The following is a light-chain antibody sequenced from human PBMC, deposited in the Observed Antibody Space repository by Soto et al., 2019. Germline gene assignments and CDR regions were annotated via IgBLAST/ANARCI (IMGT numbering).Light chain of an antibody. V-gene: IGKV3-20*01. Sequence: EIVLTQSPGTLSLSPGERATLSCRASQSVSSGYLVWYQQKPGQAPRLLISAASSRATGIPDRFSGSGSGTDFTLTISRLEPEDFAVYYCQQYCSSPPYPFGQGTKLEIK. CDR1: QSVSSGY. CDR2: AAS. CDR3: QQYCSSPPYP. J-gene: IGKJ2*01.